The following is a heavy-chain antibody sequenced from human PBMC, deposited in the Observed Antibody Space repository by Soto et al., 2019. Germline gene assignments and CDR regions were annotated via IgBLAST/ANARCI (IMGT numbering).Heavy chain of an antibody. D-gene: IGHD6-19*01. CDR3: ASEQWAGGMDV. Sequence: EVQLVESGGGLVKPGGSLRLSCAASGFTFSSYSMNWVRQAPGKGLEWVSSISSSSSYIYYADSVQGRFTISRDSAKNSLYLQMNSLRAEDTAVYYCASEQWAGGMDVWGQGTTVTVSS. V-gene: IGHV3-21*01. J-gene: IGHJ6*02. CDR2: ISSSSSYI. CDR1: GFTFSSYS.